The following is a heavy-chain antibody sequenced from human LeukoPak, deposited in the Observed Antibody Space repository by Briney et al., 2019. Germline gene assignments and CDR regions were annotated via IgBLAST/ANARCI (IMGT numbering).Heavy chain of an antibody. V-gene: IGHV1-18*01. Sequence: ASVKVSCKASGYTFNTYGISWVRQAPGQGLEWMGWIGTENAYTIYAEKFQGRVTLTTDTSTTTVHMELRSLRSDDTAVHYCARDRERGFDYWGQGSLVTVSS. CDR1: GYTFNTYG. CDR3: ARDRERGFDY. CDR2: IGTENAYT. D-gene: IGHD5-24*01. J-gene: IGHJ4*02.